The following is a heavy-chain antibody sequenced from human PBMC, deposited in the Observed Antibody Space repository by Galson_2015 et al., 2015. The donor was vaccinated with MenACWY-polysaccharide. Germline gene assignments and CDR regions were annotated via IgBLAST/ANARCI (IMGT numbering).Heavy chain of an antibody. V-gene: IGHV4-61*01. J-gene: IGHJ2*01. CDR1: GGSISCSSYY. CDR3: ARAIAVAGQRRDFDL. CDR2: INYSGST. D-gene: IGHD6-19*01. Sequence: SETLSLTCTVSGGSISCSSYYWNWIRQPPGKGLEWVGYINYSGSTNHNPSLKSRVTMSVDTSKNQFSLNLTSVTDADTAVYYCARAIAVAGQRRDFDLWGRGTLVTVSS.